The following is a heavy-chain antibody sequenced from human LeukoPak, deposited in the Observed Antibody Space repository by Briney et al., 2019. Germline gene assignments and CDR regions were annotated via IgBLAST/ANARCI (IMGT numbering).Heavy chain of an antibody. J-gene: IGHJ4*02. CDR1: GYTFTSYA. CDR2: INAGNGNT. V-gene: IGHV1-3*01. D-gene: IGHD5-18*01. CDR3: ARGIQLWYGGRYFDY. Sequence: ASVKVSCKASGYTFTSYAMHWVRQAPGQRLEWMGWINAGNGNTKYSQKFQGRVTITRDTSASTAYMELSSLRSEDTAVCYCARGIQLWYGGRYFDYWGQGTLVTVSS.